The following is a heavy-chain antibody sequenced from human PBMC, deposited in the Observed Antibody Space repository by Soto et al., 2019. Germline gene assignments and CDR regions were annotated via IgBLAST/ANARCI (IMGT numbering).Heavy chain of an antibody. D-gene: IGHD1-26*01. V-gene: IGHV3-23*01. Sequence: EVQLLESGGGFVQPGGSLRLSCVASGFTFSNFAMSWVRQAPGKGLEWLSAISGSGDSTYYADSVKGRFTIFRDNSRNTLYLQMNSLRAEDTAVYYCAKDKVHSSGSSTAGGFDYWGQGTLVTVSS. J-gene: IGHJ4*02. CDR2: ISGSGDST. CDR3: AKDKVHSSGSSTAGGFDY. CDR1: GFTFSNFA.